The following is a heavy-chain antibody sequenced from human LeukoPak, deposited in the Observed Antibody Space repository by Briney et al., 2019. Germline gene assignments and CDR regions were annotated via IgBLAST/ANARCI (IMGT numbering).Heavy chain of an antibody. J-gene: IGHJ5*02. CDR2: IYSGGST. CDR3: ARDNPFRAARPFNWFDP. V-gene: IGHV3-66*01. D-gene: IGHD6-6*01. CDR1: GFTVSSNY. Sequence: GGSLRLSCAASGFTVSSNYMSWVRQAPGKGLEWVSVIYSGGSTYYADSVKGRFTISRDNAKNSLYLQMNSLRAEDTAVYYCARDNPFRAARPFNWFDPWGQGTLVTVSS.